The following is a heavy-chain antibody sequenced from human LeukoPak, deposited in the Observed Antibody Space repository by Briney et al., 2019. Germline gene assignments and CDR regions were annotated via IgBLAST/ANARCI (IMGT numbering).Heavy chain of an antibody. CDR3: AKAAQVAGRPNLGGHFDY. J-gene: IGHJ4*02. D-gene: IGHD6-6*01. CDR1: GFTFSSYW. CDR2: INPDGSIA. Sequence: GGSLRLSCAASGFTFSSYWMSWVRQSPGKGLLWVARINPDGSIADYTDSVKGRFTISRDNVKNTLYLQMNSLRAEDTAVYYCAKAAQVAGRPNLGGHFDYWGQGTLVTVSS. V-gene: IGHV3-74*01.